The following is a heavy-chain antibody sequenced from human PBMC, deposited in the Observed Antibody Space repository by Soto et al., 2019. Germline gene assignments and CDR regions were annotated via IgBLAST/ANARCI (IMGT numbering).Heavy chain of an antibody. D-gene: IGHD3-9*01. CDR3: ARSAPFDIYAITPVEF. CDR2: IIPIFGTA. Sequence: RASVKVSCKASGGTFSSYAISWVRQAPGQGLEWMGGIIPIFGTANYAQKFQGRVTITADESTSTAYMELSSLRSEDTAVYYCARSAPFDIYAITPVEFWGQGTLGTVS. CDR1: GGTFSSYA. V-gene: IGHV1-69*13. J-gene: IGHJ4*02.